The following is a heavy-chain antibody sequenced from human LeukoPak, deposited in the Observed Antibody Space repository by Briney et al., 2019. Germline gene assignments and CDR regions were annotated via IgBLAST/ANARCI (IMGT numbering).Heavy chain of an antibody. D-gene: IGHD3-22*01. CDR1: GGSISSSSYY. CDR2: IYYSGST. J-gene: IGHJ4*02. CDR3: ATVRYYYDSSALDY. V-gene: IGHV4-39*07. Sequence: KPSETLSLTCTVSGGSISSSSYYWGWIRQPPGKGLEGIGSIYYSGSTYYNPSLKSRVTISVDTSKNQFSLKLSSVTAADTAVYYCATVRYYYDSSALDYWGQGTLVTVSS.